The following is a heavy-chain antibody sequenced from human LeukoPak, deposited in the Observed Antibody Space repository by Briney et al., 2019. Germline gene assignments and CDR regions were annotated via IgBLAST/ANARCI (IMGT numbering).Heavy chain of an antibody. D-gene: IGHD6-19*01. CDR3: AREYSSGWYARWFDP. Sequence: SETLSLTCTVSGHSISSYYWRWIRQPAGKGLEWIGRIYTSGSTNYDPSLKSRVTMSVDTSKNQFSLKLSSVTAADTAVYYCAREYSSGWYARWFDPWGQGTLVTVSS. V-gene: IGHV4-4*07. J-gene: IGHJ5*02. CDR2: IYTSGST. CDR1: GHSISSYY.